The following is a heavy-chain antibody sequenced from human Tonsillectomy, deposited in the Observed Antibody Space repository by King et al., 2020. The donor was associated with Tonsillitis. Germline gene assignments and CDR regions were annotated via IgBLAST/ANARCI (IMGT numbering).Heavy chain of an antibody. J-gene: IGHJ4*02. CDR2: ITYNSGGI. V-gene: IGHV3-9*01. Sequence: VQLVESGGGLVQPGRSLRLSCAASGFTFEQFAMHWVRQAPGKGLEWVSGITYNSGGIVYGESLKGRFTISRDNAKNSVYLQMDRLRPEDTALYFCSRADHYDFWTGCSFDNWGQGTLVTVSS. CDR1: GFTFEQFA. D-gene: IGHD3-3*01. CDR3: SRADHYDFWTGCSFDN.